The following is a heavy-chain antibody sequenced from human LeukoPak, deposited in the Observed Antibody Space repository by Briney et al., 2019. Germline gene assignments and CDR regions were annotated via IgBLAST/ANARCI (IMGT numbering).Heavy chain of an antibody. CDR3: AREIAWFGELRVGPFMDV. CDR2: IRYDGSNK. Sequence: PGGSLRLSCVVSGSTFTNYWMGWVRQAPGKGLEWVAFIRYDGSNKYYADSVKGRFTISRDNAKNSLYLQMNSLRAEDTAVYYCAREIAWFGELRVGPFMDVWGKGTTVTISS. CDR1: GSTFTNYW. D-gene: IGHD3-10*01. V-gene: IGHV3-30*02. J-gene: IGHJ6*03.